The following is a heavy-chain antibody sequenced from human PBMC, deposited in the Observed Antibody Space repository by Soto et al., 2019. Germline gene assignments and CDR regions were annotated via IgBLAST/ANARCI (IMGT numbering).Heavy chain of an antibody. CDR3: AAGEPLDY. J-gene: IGHJ4*02. CDR1: GFTFSNSG. CDR2: ISYNAAGT. V-gene: IGHV3-23*01. Sequence: EVQLLESGGGSVQPGGSLRLSCAASGFTFSNSGMSWVRQAPGKGLEWVSGISYNAAGTHYADSVKGRFTISRDNSKNTVYLQMNSLRAEDTAMYYCAAGEPLDYRGQGTLVTVSS. D-gene: IGHD3-10*01.